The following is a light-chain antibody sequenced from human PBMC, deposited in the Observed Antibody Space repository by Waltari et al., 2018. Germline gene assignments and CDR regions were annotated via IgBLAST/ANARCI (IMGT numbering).Light chain of an antibody. J-gene: IGLJ2*01. V-gene: IGLV3-19*01. CDR2: CKN. CDR1: ILRAVY. CDR3: CSRDISGNVV. Sequence: SSDLPKHPAVSVALGQKVSITCHGDILRAVYATWCRQKTGPAPDLVINCKNYRPSGIPDRFSACSSGTTTALTTIGGQAEDDADYYCCSRDISGNVVFGGGTELTVL.